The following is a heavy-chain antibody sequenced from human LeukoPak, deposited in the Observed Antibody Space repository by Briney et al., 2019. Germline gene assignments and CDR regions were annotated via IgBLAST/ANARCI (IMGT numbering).Heavy chain of an antibody. CDR1: GFTFSSYE. D-gene: IGHD3-22*01. Sequence: PGGSLRLSCAASGFTFSSYEMNWVRQAPGKGLQWVSYISSSGTTIYYADFVKGRFTISRDNSKNTLYLQMNSLRAGDTAVYYCAKGSKLVVITRDHYMAVWGKGTTVTISS. J-gene: IGHJ6*03. CDR2: ISSSGTTI. CDR3: AKGSKLVVITRDHYMAV. V-gene: IGHV3-48*03.